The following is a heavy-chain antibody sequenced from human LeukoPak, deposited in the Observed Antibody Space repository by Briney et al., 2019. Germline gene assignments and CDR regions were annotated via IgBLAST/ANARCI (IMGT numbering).Heavy chain of an antibody. Sequence: GRSLRLSCAASGFTFSSYVMHWVRQAPGKGLEWVAVISYDGSNKYYADSVKGRFTISRDNSKNTLYLQMNSLRAEDTAVYYCAKDSNYDSSGSPGTLFDYWGQGTLVTVS. CDR3: AKDSNYDSSGSPGTLFDY. D-gene: IGHD3-22*01. CDR1: GFTFSSYV. CDR2: ISYDGSNK. V-gene: IGHV3-30*18. J-gene: IGHJ4*02.